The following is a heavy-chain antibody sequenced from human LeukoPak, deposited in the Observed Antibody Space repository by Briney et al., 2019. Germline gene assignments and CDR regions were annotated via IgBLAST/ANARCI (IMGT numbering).Heavy chain of an antibody. V-gene: IGHV4-39*01. Sequence: SETLSLTCTVSGGSISSSSYYWGWIRQPPGKGLEWIGSIYYSGSTYYNPSLKSRVPISVATSKTQFSLKLSSVTAADTAVYYCARHPDWGSDSYYYYGMDVWGQGTTVTVSS. CDR2: IYYSGST. CDR3: ARHPDWGSDSYYYYGMDV. D-gene: IGHD7-27*01. J-gene: IGHJ6*02. CDR1: GGSISSSSYY.